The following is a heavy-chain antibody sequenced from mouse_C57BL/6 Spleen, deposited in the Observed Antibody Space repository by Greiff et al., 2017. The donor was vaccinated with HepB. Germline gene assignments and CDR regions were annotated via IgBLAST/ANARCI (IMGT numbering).Heavy chain of an antibody. CDR1: GFTFSSYT. D-gene: IGHD1-1*01. CDR2: ISGGGGNT. V-gene: IGHV5-9*01. CDR3: SRPSTVPGNRVGAMDY. Sequence: EVKLVESGGGLVKPGGSLKLSCAASGFTFSSYTMSWVRQTPEKRLEWVATISGGGGNTYYPDSVKGRFTISRDNAKNTLYLQMSSLRSEDTALDYCSRPSTVPGNRVGAMDYWGQGTSVTVSS. J-gene: IGHJ4*01.